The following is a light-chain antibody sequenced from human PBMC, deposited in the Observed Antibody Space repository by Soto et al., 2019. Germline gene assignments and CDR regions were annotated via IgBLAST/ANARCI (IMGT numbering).Light chain of an antibody. J-gene: IGKJ3*01. CDR3: QQRSNWIFT. Sequence: EIVLTQSPGTLSLSPGERATLSCRASQSVSTFLAWYQQKPGQAPRLLIYDASNRATGIPARFSGSGSGTDFTLTISSLEREDFAVYYCQQRSNWIFTFGPGTKVDMK. V-gene: IGKV3-11*01. CDR1: QSVSTF. CDR2: DAS.